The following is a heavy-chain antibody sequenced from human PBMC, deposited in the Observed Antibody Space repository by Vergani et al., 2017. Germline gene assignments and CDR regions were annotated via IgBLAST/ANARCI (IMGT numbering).Heavy chain of an antibody. CDR1: GFTFSDYY. Sequence: QVQLVESGGGLVKPGGSLRLSCAASGFTFSDYYMSWIRQAPGKGLEWVAVISYDGSNKYYADSVKGRFTISRDNSKNTLYLQMNSLRAEDTAVYYCAKSTSSSWYYAFDIWGQGTMVTVSS. J-gene: IGHJ3*02. V-gene: IGHV3-30*18. D-gene: IGHD6-13*01. CDR2: ISYDGSNK. CDR3: AKSTSSSWYYAFDI.